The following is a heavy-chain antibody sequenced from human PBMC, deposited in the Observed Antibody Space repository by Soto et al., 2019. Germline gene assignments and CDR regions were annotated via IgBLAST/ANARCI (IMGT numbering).Heavy chain of an antibody. CDR2: INHSGST. D-gene: IGHD5-12*01. Sequence: SETLSLTCAVYGGSFSGYYWSWIRQPPGKGLEWIGEINHSGSTNYNPSLKSRVTISVDTSKNQFSLKLSSVTAADTAVYYCAWTAKWLRSFDYWGQGTLVTVSS. CDR1: GGSFSGYY. CDR3: AWTAKWLRSFDY. J-gene: IGHJ4*02. V-gene: IGHV4-34*01.